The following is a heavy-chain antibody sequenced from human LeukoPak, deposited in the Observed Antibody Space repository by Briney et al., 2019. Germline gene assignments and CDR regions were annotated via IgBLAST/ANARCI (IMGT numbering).Heavy chain of an antibody. J-gene: IGHJ4*02. D-gene: IGHD3-10*01. CDR1: GGSFSGYY. CDR2: INHSGST. V-gene: IGHV4-34*01. CDR3: ARIFPHYGSGSYYQDY. Sequence: TETLSLTCAVYGGSFSGYYWIWIRQPPGKGLEWIGEINHSGSTNYNPSLKSRVTISVDTSKNQFSLKLSSVTAADTAVYYCARIFPHYGSGSYYQDYWGQGTLVTVSS.